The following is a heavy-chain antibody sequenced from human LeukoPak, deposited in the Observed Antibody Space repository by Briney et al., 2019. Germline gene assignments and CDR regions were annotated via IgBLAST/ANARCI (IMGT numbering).Heavy chain of an antibody. J-gene: IGHJ5*02. Sequence: SETLSLTCTVSGGSISSYYWSWIRQPPGKGLEWIGYIYYSGSTNYNPSLKSRVYISVDTSKNQFSLELSSLTAADTAVYYCAREFDYEGVDPWGQGTLVTVSS. CDR3: AREFDYEGVDP. D-gene: IGHD4-17*01. V-gene: IGHV4-59*12. CDR2: IYYSGST. CDR1: GGSISSYY.